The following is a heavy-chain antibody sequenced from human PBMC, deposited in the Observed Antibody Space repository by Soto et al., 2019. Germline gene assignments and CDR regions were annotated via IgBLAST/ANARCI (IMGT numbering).Heavy chain of an antibody. CDR2: INHSGST. CDR3: AIARGWLPKLYFFDF. CDR1: GGSFSGYY. J-gene: IGHJ4*02. D-gene: IGHD3-22*01. Sequence: SETLSLTCAVYGGSFSGYYWSWIRQPPGKGLEWIGEINHSGSTNYNPSLKSRVTISVDTSKNQFSLKLSSVTAADTAVYYCAIARGWLPKLYFFDFWGQGTLVTGSS. V-gene: IGHV4-34*01.